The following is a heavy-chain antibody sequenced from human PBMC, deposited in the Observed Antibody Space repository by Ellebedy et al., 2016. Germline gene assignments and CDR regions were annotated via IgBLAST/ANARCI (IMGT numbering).Heavy chain of an antibody. CDR2: ISAGSDTT. CDR3: RQGHYADL. J-gene: IGHJ4*01. CDR1: GLSLTSFF. D-gene: IGHD4-17*01. V-gene: IGHV3-23*01. Sequence: GGSLRLXXTASGLSLTSFFMSWIRQAPGKGLEWVSTISAGSDTTRLADSVKGRFTISRDSSKNSVYLRMNNLRLEDTAVYYCRQGHYADLWGQGTLVTVSS.